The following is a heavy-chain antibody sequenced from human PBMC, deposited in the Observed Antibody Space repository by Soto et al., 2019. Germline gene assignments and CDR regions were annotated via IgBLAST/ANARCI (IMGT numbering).Heavy chain of an antibody. Sequence: PGGSLRLSCAASGFMFSTTDMIWVRQAPGKGLEWVTTIEGSGTITYYADSVRGRFTISRDNSKNTVYLQMDSLTADDTAVYYCVKNSGWFNSWGQGTPVTVSS. D-gene: IGHD3-10*01. V-gene: IGHV3-23*01. CDR2: IEGSGTIT. CDR1: GFMFSTTD. J-gene: IGHJ5*01. CDR3: VKNSGWFNS.